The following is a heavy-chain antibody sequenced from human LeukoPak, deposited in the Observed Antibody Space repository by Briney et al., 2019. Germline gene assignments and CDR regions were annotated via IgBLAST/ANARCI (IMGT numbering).Heavy chain of an antibody. J-gene: IGHJ2*01. CDR2: IYSSGST. CDR1: GGSLSSYY. Sequence: PSETLSLTCIVSGGSLSSYYWSWIRQPAGKGLEWIGRIYSSGSTDYNPSLRSRVTMSVDTSKNQFSLKLSSVTAADTAVYYCARRSWSYWYFDLWGRGTLVTVSS. D-gene: IGHD6-13*01. V-gene: IGHV4-4*07. CDR3: ARRSWSYWYFDL.